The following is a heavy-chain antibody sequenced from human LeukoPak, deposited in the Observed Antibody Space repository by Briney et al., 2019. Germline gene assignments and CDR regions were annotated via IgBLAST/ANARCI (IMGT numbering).Heavy chain of an antibody. Sequence: GASVKVSCKASGYTFTSYGISWVRQAPGQGLERMGGIIPIFGTANYAQKFQGRVTITADESTSTAYMELSSLRSEDTAVYYCAIRRGGYDSWIQLWFDYWGQGTLVTVSS. V-gene: IGHV1-69*13. J-gene: IGHJ4*02. CDR3: AIRRGGYDSWIQLWFDY. CDR1: GYTFTSYG. D-gene: IGHD5-18*01. CDR2: IIPIFGTA.